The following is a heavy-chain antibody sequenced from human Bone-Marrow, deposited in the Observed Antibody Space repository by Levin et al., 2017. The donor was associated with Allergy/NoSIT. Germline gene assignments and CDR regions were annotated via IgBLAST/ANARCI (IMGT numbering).Heavy chain of an antibody. D-gene: IGHD6-19*01. CDR3: AKKGDGSGWPIDY. CDR1: GYSIRSSNW. Sequence: PGGSLRLSCAVSGYSIRSSNWWGWIRQPPGKGLEWIGYIYYSGSTYYNPSLKSRVTMSVDTSKNQVSLKLTSVTAVDTAVYYCAKKGDGSGWPIDYWGQGTLVTVSS. J-gene: IGHJ4*02. CDR2: IYYSGST. V-gene: IGHV4-28*01.